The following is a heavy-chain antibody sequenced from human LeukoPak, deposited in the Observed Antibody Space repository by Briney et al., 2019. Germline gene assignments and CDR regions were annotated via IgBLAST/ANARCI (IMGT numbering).Heavy chain of an antibody. Sequence: GGSLRPSCAASGFTFSSYWMSWVRQAPGKGLEWVANIKQDGSEKYYVDSVKGRFTISRDNAKNSLYLQMNSLRAEDTAVYYCARDTVVRGYELFDYWGQGTLVTVSS. J-gene: IGHJ4*02. CDR1: GFTFSSYW. CDR2: IKQDGSEK. V-gene: IGHV3-7*01. CDR3: ARDTVVRGYELFDY. D-gene: IGHD5-12*01.